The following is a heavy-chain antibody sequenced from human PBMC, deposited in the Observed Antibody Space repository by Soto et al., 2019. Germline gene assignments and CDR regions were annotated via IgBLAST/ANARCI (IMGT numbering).Heavy chain of an antibody. CDR2: LIGSAESI. CDR3: AGALVWSYYRGHFDY. Sequence: GQLVESGGGFVQPGGSLRLSCAASGFIFSNYAMTWVRQAPGKGLEWVSNLIGSAESIVYGDSVKGRFTLSRDNPKRTLYLQMNSLSAEDTAIYYCAGALVWSYYRGHFDYLGQGTLVPVSS. D-gene: IGHD3-10*01. J-gene: IGHJ4*02. V-gene: IGHV3-23*02. CDR1: GFIFSNYA.